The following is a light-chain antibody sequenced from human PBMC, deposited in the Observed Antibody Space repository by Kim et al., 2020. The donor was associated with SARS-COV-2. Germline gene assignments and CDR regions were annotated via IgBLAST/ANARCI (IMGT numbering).Light chain of an antibody. CDR1: SGSIGNNY. CDR3: QSYETGAVV. V-gene: IGLV6-57*03. CDR2: EDN. J-gene: IGLJ2*01. Sequence: GETQPVSCTRRSGSIGNNYVQWYQQRPGSAPTTVIYEDNHSPSGVPDRFSASVDSSSTSASLTISGLKTEDEADYYCQSYETGAVVFGGGTQLTVL.